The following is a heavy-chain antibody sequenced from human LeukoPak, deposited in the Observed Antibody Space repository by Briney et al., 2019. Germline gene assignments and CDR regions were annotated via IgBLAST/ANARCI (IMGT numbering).Heavy chain of an antibody. V-gene: IGHV3-21*01. CDR3: ARDWVAVAGTYFDY. D-gene: IGHD6-19*01. CDR2: ISSSSSYI. Sequence: GGSLRLSCAASGFTFSSYSMNWVRQAPGKGLEWVSSISSSSSYIYYADSVKGRFTISRDNAKNSLYLQMNSLRAEDTAVYYCARDWVAVAGTYFDYWGQGTLVTVSS. J-gene: IGHJ4*02. CDR1: GFTFSSYS.